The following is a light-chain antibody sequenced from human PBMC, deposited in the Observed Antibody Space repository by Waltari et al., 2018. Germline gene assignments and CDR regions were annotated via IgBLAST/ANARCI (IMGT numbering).Light chain of an antibody. V-gene: IGKV1-5*03. CDR1: QRINDW. Sequence: DIQMTQSPSTLSASVGDRFTITCRASQRINDWLAWYQQKPGKAPKLLIYKASNLESGVPSRLSGSGSGIEFTLIISSLQADDFATYYCQQYNSYSRTFGKGIKLEIK. CDR3: QQYNSYSRT. CDR2: KAS. J-gene: IGKJ2*01.